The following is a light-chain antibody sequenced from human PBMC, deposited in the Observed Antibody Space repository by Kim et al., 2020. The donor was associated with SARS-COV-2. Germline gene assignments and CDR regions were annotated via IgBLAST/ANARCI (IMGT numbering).Light chain of an antibody. CDR1: KLGDKY. Sequence: SVTPGQTASITCSGDKLGDKYACWYQQKPGQSPVLVIYQNSKRPSGIPERFSGSNSGNTATLTIGGTEAMDEADYYCQAWDSSTAEFGGGTQLTVL. CDR2: QNS. CDR3: QAWDSSTAE. V-gene: IGLV3-1*01. J-gene: IGLJ2*01.